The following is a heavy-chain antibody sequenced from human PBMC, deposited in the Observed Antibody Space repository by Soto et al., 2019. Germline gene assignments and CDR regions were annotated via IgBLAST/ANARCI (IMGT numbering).Heavy chain of an antibody. CDR3: ARDRGVLLWFGDLGWFDP. Sequence: QVQLQQWGAGLLKHSETLSLTCAVYGGSFSGYYWSWIRQPPGKGLEWIGEINHSGSTNYNPSLKSRVTISVDTSKNQFSLKLSSVTAADTAVYYCARDRGVLLWFGDLGWFDPWGQGTLVTVSS. J-gene: IGHJ5*02. V-gene: IGHV4-34*01. D-gene: IGHD3-10*01. CDR1: GGSFSGYY. CDR2: INHSGST.